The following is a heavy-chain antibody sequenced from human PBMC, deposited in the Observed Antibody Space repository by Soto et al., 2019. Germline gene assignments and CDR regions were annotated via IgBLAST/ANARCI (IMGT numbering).Heavy chain of an antibody. CDR2: ISYEGSNK. CDR1: GFTFSSYG. V-gene: IGHV3-30*18. D-gene: IGHD5-12*01. Sequence: QVQLVESGGGVVQPGRSLRLSCAASGFTFSSYGIHWVRQAPGKGLEWAAFISYEGSNKYYADSVKGRFTVSRDNSKNTLYMQMNSLRPEDTAVYYCAKVGPAYSGYDYFDYWGQGTLVTVSS. CDR3: AKVGPAYSGYDYFDY. J-gene: IGHJ4*02.